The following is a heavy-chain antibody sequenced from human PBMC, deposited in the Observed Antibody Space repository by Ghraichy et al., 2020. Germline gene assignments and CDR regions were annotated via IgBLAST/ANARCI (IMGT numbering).Heavy chain of an antibody. D-gene: IGHD3-22*01. J-gene: IGHJ4*02. CDR1: GGSISSSSYY. Sequence: SETLSLTCTVSGGSISSSSYYWGWIRQPPGKGLEWIGSIYYSGSTYYNPSLKSRVTISVDTSKNQFSLKLSSVTAADTAVYYCARKGDYYDSSGSAPVGYWGQGTLVTVSS. CDR2: IYYSGST. V-gene: IGHV4-39*01. CDR3: ARKGDYYDSSGSAPVGY.